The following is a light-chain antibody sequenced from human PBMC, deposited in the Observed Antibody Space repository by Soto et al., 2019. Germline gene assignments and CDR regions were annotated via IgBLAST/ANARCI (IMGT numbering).Light chain of an antibody. V-gene: IGKV3-20*01. Sequence: EIVLTPSPGTLSLSPGERATLSCRASQSVSSNLAWYQQKPGQAPRLLIYGTSSRATGIPDRFSGSGSGTDFTLTISRLEPEDFAVYYCQQYGNSPITFGQGTRLEIK. J-gene: IGKJ5*01. CDR2: GTS. CDR3: QQYGNSPIT. CDR1: QSVSSN.